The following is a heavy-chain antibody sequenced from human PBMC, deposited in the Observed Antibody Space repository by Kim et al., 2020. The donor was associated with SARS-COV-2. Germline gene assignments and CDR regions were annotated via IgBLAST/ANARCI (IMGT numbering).Heavy chain of an antibody. Sequence: SETLSLTCTVSGGSISSGDYYWSWIRQPPGKGLEWIGYIYYTGSSHYNPSLNSRVTISIDTSKNQFSLKLSSVTAADTAVHYCARGPPIGGGDCYSHWGQGTLVTVSS. J-gene: IGHJ4*02. CDR2: IYYTGSS. CDR1: GGSISSGDYY. D-gene: IGHD2-21*02. V-gene: IGHV4-30-4*08. CDR3: ARGPPIGGGDCYSH.